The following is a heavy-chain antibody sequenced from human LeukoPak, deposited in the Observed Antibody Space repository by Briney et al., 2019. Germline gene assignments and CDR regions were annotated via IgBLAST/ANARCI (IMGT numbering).Heavy chain of an antibody. Sequence: ASVKVSCKASGYTFTSYDINWVRQATGQGLEWMGWMNPNSGNTGYAQKFQGRVTIVRNTSITTAYMELSNLTSEDTAVYYCARRHYYDFWSGRENSFDYWGQGTPVTVSS. J-gene: IGHJ4*02. CDR2: MNPNSGNT. V-gene: IGHV1-8*03. CDR1: GYTFTSYD. CDR3: ARRHYYDFWSGRENSFDY. D-gene: IGHD3-3*01.